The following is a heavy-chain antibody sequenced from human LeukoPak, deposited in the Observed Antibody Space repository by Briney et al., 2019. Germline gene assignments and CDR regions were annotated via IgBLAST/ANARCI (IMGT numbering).Heavy chain of an antibody. D-gene: IGHD2-2*01. J-gene: IGHJ5*02. CDR3: ARQTIVVVEVGWFDP. CDR1: GGSISSSSYY. CDR2: IYYSGST. V-gene: IGHV4-39*01. Sequence: KPSETLSLTCTVSGGSISSSSYYWGWIRQPPGKGLEWIGSIYYSGSTHYNPSLESRVTISVDTSKNQFSLRLSSVTAADTAVYYCARQTIVVVEVGWFDPWGQGTLVTVSS.